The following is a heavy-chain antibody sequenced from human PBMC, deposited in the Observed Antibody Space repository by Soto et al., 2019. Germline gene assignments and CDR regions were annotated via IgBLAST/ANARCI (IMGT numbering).Heavy chain of an antibody. CDR3: ARELNTESSAYYSFDF. Sequence: ASVKVSCKTSGYIFTAYGLAWLRQAPGQRPEWMGWVSTNDDRTNYAQKFQGRVTMTTDRSTTTTSMELRSLRPDDTAVYYCARELNTESSAYYSFDFWGQGTLVTVSS. D-gene: IGHD3-22*01. CDR2: VSTNDDRT. V-gene: IGHV1-18*01. J-gene: IGHJ4*02. CDR1: GYIFTAYG.